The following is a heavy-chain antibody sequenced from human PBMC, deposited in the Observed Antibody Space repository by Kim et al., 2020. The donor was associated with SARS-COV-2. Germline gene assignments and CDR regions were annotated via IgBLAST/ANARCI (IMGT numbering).Heavy chain of an antibody. J-gene: IGHJ5*02. V-gene: IGHV4-34*01. CDR1: GGSFSGYY. CDR2: INHSGST. D-gene: IGHD1-26*01. Sequence: SETLSLTCAVYGGSFSGYYWSWIRQPPGKGLEWIGEINHSGSTNYNPSLKSRVTISVDTSKNQFSLKLSSVTAADTAVYYCARGDDGLMGATVNWFDPWGQGTLVTVSS. CDR3: ARGDDGLMGATVNWFDP.